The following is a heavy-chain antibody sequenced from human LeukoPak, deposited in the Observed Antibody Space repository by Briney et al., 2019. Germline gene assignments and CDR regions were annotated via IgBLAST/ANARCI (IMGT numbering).Heavy chain of an antibody. V-gene: IGHV3-48*03. J-gene: IGHJ4*02. CDR1: GFTFSSYE. CDR3: GTHAGRTGSDD. CDR2: ISGSGNDI. Sequence: TGGSLRLSCAASGFTFSSYEMNGVRQAPGKGLEWVSYISGSGNDISYADSVKGRFTISRDNAKGSLYLQMNSLRAADTAVYYCGTHAGRTGSDDWGQGTLVTVSS. D-gene: IGHD3/OR15-3a*01.